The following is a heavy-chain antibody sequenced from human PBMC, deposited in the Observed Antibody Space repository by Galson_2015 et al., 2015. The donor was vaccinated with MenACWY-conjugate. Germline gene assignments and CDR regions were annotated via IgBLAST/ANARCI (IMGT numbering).Heavy chain of an antibody. J-gene: IGHJ4*02. Sequence: SLRLSCAASGFTLMSYNMNWVRQAPGKGLEWISFIGNSGSPIYYADSVKGRFTISRDNAKNSLFLHMNCLRAEDTAVYYCARGTYRSGSSIWGQGTLVTVSS. CDR2: IGNSGSPI. D-gene: IGHD6-19*01. CDR1: GFTLMSYN. V-gene: IGHV3-48*04. CDR3: ARGTYRSGSSI.